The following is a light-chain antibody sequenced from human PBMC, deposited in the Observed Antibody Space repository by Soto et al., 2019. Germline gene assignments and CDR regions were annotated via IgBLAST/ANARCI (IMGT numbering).Light chain of an antibody. CDR2: DVS. Sequence: QSALTQPASVSGSPGQSITISCSGTSSDVGGYNYVSWYQQHPGKAPRVMIYDVSNRPSGVSDSFSGSKSGNTATLTISGLQAEDEADYYCSSYTSDNTYVFASGTKLTVL. CDR1: SSDVGGYNY. J-gene: IGLJ1*01. V-gene: IGLV2-14*03. CDR3: SSYTSDNTYV.